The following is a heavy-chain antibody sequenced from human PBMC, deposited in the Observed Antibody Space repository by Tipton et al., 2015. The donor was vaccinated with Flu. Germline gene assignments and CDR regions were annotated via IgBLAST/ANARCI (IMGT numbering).Heavy chain of an antibody. Sequence: TLSLTCTVSGGSTSSGSYYWSWIRQPAGKGLEWIGRIYTSGSTKYNPSLKSRVTISVDTSKNRFSLKLSSVTAADTAVYYCAREGPYSSAWYGLVAFDIWGQGTMVTVSS. CDR1: GGSTSSGSYY. CDR2: IYTSGST. CDR3: AREGPYSSAWYGLVAFDI. V-gene: IGHV4-61*02. D-gene: IGHD6-19*01. J-gene: IGHJ3*02.